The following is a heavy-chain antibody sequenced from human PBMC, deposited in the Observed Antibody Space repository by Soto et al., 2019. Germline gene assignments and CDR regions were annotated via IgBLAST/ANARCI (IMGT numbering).Heavy chain of an antibody. CDR2: MTYGGGTT. J-gene: IGHJ4*02. Sequence: SETLSLTCTVFGGPISTSPYYWGWVRQSPGKGLEWIGSMTYGGGTTYYNPSLKSRVTISVDTAQNHFSLRLTSVTAEDTAVYFCVKSAKGVCHGWGQGAVVTVSS. V-gene: IGHV4-39*02. D-gene: IGHD2-8*01. CDR1: GGPISTSPYY. CDR3: VKSAKGVCHG.